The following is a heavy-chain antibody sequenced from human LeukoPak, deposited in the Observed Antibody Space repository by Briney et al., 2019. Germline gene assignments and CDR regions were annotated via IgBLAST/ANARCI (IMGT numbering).Heavy chain of an antibody. CDR3: AKGGSSGLRGAFDI. CDR1: GFTFSSYA. Sequence: GSLRLSCAASGFTFSSYAVSWVRQAPGNGLEWVSAISGSGAGTYYADSVKGRFTISRDNSKNTLYLQMNSLRAEDTAVYCCAKGGSSGLRGAFDIWGQGTMVTVSS. D-gene: IGHD3-22*01. CDR2: ISGSGAGT. V-gene: IGHV3-23*01. J-gene: IGHJ3*02.